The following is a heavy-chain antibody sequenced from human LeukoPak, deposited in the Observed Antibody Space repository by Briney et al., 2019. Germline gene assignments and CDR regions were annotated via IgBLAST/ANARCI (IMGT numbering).Heavy chain of an antibody. D-gene: IGHD4-17*01. CDR2: INHSGST. V-gene: IGHV4-34*01. CDR3: ARGRVRVYGDYTCHDY. J-gene: IGHJ4*02. CDR1: GGSFSGYY. Sequence: SETLSLTCAVYGGSFSGYYWSWIRQPPGKGLEWIGEINHSGSTNYNPSLKSRVTISVDTSKNQFSLKLSSVTAADTAVYYCARGRVRVYGDYTCHDYWGQGTLVTVSS.